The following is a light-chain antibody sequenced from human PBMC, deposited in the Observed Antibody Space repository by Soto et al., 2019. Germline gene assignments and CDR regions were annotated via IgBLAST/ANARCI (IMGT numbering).Light chain of an antibody. CDR1: SGHRTYA. V-gene: IGLV4-69*01. J-gene: IGLJ3*02. Sequence: QPVLTQSPSASASLGASVKLTCTLSSGHRTYAIAWHQQQPEKGPRYLMKLNSDGSHTKGDGIPDRFSGSGSGAERYLTISSLQSEDEADYYCQTWATGILVFGGGTKLTVL. CDR2: LNSDGSH. CDR3: QTWATGILV.